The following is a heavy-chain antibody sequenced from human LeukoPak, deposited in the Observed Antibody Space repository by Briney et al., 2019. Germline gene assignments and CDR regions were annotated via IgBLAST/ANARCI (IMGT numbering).Heavy chain of an antibody. V-gene: IGHV3-7*01. CDR3: ATNSGWRFDY. Sequence: GGSLRLSCAASGFTLSTFWMSWVRQAPGKGLEWVANIRQDGNEKYYVDSLKGRFTISRDNAKNSVYLQMSSLRAEDTAVYYCATNSGWRFDYWGQGTLVTVSS. J-gene: IGHJ4*02. D-gene: IGHD6-19*01. CDR1: GFTLSTFW. CDR2: IRQDGNEK.